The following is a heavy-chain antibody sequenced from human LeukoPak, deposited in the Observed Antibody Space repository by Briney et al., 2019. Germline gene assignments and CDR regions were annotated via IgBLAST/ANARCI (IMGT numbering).Heavy chain of an antibody. CDR3: ASGGRTYYYDSSAPDY. CDR1: GFTFSSYG. CDR2: ISSSSSYI. V-gene: IGHV3-21*01. Sequence: GGSLRLSCAASGFTFSSYGMNWVRQAPGKGLEWVSSISSSSSYIYYADSVKGRFTISRDNAKNSLYLQMNSLRAEDTAVYYCASGGRTYYYDSSAPDYWGQGTLVTVSS. J-gene: IGHJ4*02. D-gene: IGHD3-22*01.